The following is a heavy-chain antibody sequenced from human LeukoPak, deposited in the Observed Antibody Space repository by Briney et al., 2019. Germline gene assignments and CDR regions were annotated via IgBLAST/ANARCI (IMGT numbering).Heavy chain of an antibody. CDR3: ARGMFDNSGHYYYFYYALDV. Sequence: PGGSLRLSCAASGFTFSSYWMHWVRQAPGKGLVWVSRINSDGSSTSYADSVKGRFTISRDNAKNSLYLQMNSLRAEDTAVYYCARGMFDNSGHYYYFYYALDVWGQGTTVTVSS. CDR1: GFTFSSYW. J-gene: IGHJ6*02. CDR2: INSDGSST. V-gene: IGHV3-74*01. D-gene: IGHD3-22*01.